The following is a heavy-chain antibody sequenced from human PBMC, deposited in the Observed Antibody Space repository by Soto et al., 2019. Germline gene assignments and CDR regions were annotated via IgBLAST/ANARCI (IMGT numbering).Heavy chain of an antibody. CDR3: ARLDSSGYPYYYGMDV. CDR1: GYSFTSYW. J-gene: IGHJ6*02. V-gene: IGHV5-10-1*01. D-gene: IGHD3-22*01. CDR2: IDPSDSYT. Sequence: GESLKISCKGPGYSFTSYWISWVRQMPGKGLEWMGRIDPSDSYTNYSPSFQGHVTISADKSISTAYLQWSSLKASDTAMYYCARLDSSGYPYYYGMDVWGQGTTVTVSS.